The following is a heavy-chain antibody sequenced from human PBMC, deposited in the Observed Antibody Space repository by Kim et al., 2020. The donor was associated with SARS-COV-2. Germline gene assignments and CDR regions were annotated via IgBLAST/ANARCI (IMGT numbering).Heavy chain of an antibody. Sequence: SETLSLTCTVSGGSISSYYWSWIRQPPGKGLEWIWYIYYSGCTNYYSSLKSRVTISVDTSKNQFFLKLSSVTAADTAVYYCARQNYDFWSGRAHYYFDYWGQGTLVTVSS. J-gene: IGHJ4*02. V-gene: IGHV4-59*08. D-gene: IGHD3-3*01. CDR2: IYYSGCT. CDR1: GGSISSYY. CDR3: ARQNYDFWSGRAHYYFDY.